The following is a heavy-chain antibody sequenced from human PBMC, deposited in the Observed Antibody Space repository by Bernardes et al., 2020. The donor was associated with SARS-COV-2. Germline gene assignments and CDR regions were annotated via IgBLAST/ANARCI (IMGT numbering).Heavy chain of an antibody. Sequence: SGKVYCKVSGYTLTELSMHWVRQAPGKGLEWMGGFDPEDGETIYAQKFQGRVTMTEDTSTDTAYMELSSLRSEDTAVYYCATVPPFISGWYLSVHPNWFDPWGQGTLVTVSS. CDR3: ATVPPFISGWYLSVHPNWFDP. J-gene: IGHJ5*02. V-gene: IGHV1-24*01. CDR1: GYTLTELS. D-gene: IGHD6-19*01. CDR2: FDPEDGET.